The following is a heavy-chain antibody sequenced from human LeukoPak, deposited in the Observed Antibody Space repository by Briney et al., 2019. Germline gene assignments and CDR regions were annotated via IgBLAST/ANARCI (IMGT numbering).Heavy chain of an antibody. D-gene: IGHD3-9*01. V-gene: IGHV3-48*03. CDR3: AREQAYYDILTGYSNWFDP. J-gene: IGHJ5*02. CDR1: GFTFSSYE. CDR2: ISSSGSTI. Sequence: PGGSLRLSCAASGFTFSSYEMNWVRQAPGKGLEWVSYISSSGSTIYYADSVKGRFTISRDNAKNSLYLQMNSLRAEDTAVYYCAREQAYYDILTGYSNWFDPWGQGTLVTVSS.